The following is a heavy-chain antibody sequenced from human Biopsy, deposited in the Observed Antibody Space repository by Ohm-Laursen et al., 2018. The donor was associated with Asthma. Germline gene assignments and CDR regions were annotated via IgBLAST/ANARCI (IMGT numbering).Heavy chain of an antibody. Sequence: SVTVSCKSLGGTFNTYVIGWVRQAPGQGLEWMGGINSVFGTTTYPQKFQDRVTITADDSTSTVYMELSSLRFEDTAVYYCARKAGSCISRTCYSLDFWGQGTLVTVSP. J-gene: IGHJ4*02. CDR3: ARKAGSCISRTCYSLDF. CDR2: INSVFGTT. D-gene: IGHD2-2*01. CDR1: GGTFNTYV. V-gene: IGHV1-69*13.